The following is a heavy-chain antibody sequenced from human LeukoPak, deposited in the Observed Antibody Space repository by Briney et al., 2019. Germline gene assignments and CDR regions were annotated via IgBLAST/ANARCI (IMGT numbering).Heavy chain of an antibody. V-gene: IGHV3-53*01. D-gene: IGHD3-9*01. CDR3: AREHYDILTGYYSPGMDV. CDR2: IYSDGTT. CDR1: GFTVSSNY. J-gene: IGHJ6*02. Sequence: GGSLRLSCAASGFTVSSNYMSWVHQAPGRGLEWVSVIYSDGTTYYADSVKGRFTISRDNSKNTLYLQMNSLRAEDTAVYYCAREHYDILTGYYSPGMDVWGQGTTVTVSS.